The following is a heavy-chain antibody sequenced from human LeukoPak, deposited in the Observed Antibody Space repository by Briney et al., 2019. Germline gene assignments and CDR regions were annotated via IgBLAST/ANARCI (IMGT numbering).Heavy chain of an antibody. V-gene: IGHV4-34*01. J-gene: IGHJ4*02. Sequence: SETLSLTCAVYGGSFSGYYWSWIRQPPGKGLEWIGEINHSGSTNYNPSLKSRVTISVDTSKNQFSLKLSSMTAADTAVYYCARARNLDYWGQGTLVTVSS. D-gene: IGHD1-14*01. CDR1: GGSFSGYY. CDR2: INHSGST. CDR3: ARARNLDY.